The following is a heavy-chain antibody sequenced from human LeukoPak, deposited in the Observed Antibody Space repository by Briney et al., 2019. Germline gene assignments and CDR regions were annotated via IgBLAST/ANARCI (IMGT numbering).Heavy chain of an antibody. J-gene: IGHJ5*02. CDR2: IYHSGST. Sequence: SETLSLTCTVSGYSISSGYYWGWIRQPPGKGLEWIGSIYHSGSTYYNPSLKSRVTISVDTSKNQFSLKLSSVTAADTAVYYCARGISMILVDNWFDPWGQGTLVTVSS. CDR3: ARGISMILVDNWFDP. D-gene: IGHD3-22*01. CDR1: GYSISSGYY. V-gene: IGHV4-38-2*02.